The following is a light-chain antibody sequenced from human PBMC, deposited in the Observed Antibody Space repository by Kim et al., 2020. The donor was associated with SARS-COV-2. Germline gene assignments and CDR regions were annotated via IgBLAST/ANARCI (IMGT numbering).Light chain of an antibody. Sequence: PGERATLSCRASQSVSSNLAWSQQKPGQAPRLLIFGASTRATGIPARFSGSGSGTEFTLTISSLQSEDFAVYYCQQYNNWPPRWTFGQGTKVDIK. CDR2: GAS. CDR3: QQYNNWPPRWT. CDR1: QSVSSN. J-gene: IGKJ1*01. V-gene: IGKV3D-15*01.